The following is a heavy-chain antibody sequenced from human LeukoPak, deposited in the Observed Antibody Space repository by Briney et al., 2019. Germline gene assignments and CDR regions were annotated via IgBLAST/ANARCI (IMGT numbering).Heavy chain of an antibody. CDR3: AKDYNEDYWSAFDI. D-gene: IGHD2-8*02. J-gene: IGHJ3*02. CDR2: ISSSSSYI. V-gene: IGHV3-21*04. Sequence: GGSLRLSCAASGFTFSSYSMNWVRQAPGKGLEWVSSISSSSSYIYYADSVKGRFTISRDNAKNSLYLQMNSLRAEDTALYYCAKDYNEDYWSAFDIWGQGTMVTVSS. CDR1: GFTFSSYS.